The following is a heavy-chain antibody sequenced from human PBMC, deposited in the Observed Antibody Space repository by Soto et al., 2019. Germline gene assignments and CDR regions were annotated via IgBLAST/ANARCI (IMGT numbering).Heavy chain of an antibody. CDR3: ARADYCSGGSCYRSPFDY. D-gene: IGHD2-15*01. CDR2: INHSGST. V-gene: IGHV4-34*01. CDR1: DGSLSGYH. J-gene: IGHJ4*02. Sequence: SETLSLTCAVHDGSLSGYHWSWIRQTPEKGLEWIGKINHSGSTNYNPSLKSRVTISVDTSKNQFSLKLSSVTAADTAVYYCARADYCSGGSCYRSPFDYWGQGTLVIVSS.